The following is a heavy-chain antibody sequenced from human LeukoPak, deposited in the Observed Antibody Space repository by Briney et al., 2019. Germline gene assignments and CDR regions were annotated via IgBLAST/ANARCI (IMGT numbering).Heavy chain of an antibody. J-gene: IGHJ3*02. D-gene: IGHD4-11*01. Sequence: KPSETLSLTCTVSGGSIRSYYWSWIRQPPGKGLEWIGYIYYSGSTKYNPSLKSRVTISVDTSMNQFSLKLSSVTAADTAVYYCARDAYSPDVFDMWGQGTMVTVSS. CDR2: IYYSGST. V-gene: IGHV4-59*12. CDR3: ARDAYSPDVFDM. CDR1: GGSIRSYY.